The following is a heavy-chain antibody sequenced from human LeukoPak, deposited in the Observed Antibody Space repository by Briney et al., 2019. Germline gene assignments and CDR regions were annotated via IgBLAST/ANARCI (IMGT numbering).Heavy chain of an antibody. V-gene: IGHV4-39*01. CDR3: ARRRYYDGSGYLE. CDR2: IYYSGRT. J-gene: IGHJ1*01. D-gene: IGHD3-22*01. CDR1: GDSVSRSDSY. Sequence: PSETLSLTCSVSGDSVSRSDSYWDWIRQPPGQGLEWIGTIYYSGRTYYRPSVKSRVTLSVDTSSNQFSLNLRSVTAADTAVYYCARRRYYDGSGYLEWGQGTLLSVSS.